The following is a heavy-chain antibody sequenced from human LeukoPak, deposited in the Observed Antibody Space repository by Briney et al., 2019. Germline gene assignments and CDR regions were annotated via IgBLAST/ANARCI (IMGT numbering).Heavy chain of an antibody. V-gene: IGHV4-59*01. CDR1: GGSIGSYY. CDR2: IYYSGST. D-gene: IGHD6-13*01. CDR3: ALTWIAAAGLYFDY. J-gene: IGHJ4*02. Sequence: SETLSLTCTVSGGSIGSYYWSWIRQPPGKGLEWIGYIYYSGSTNYNPSLKSRVTISVDTSKNQFSLKLSSVAAADTAVYYCALTWIAAAGLYFDYWGQGTLVTVSS.